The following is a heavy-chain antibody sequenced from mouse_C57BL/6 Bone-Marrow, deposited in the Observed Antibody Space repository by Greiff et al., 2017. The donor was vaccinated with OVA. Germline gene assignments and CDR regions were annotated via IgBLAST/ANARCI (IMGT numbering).Heavy chain of an antibody. J-gene: IGHJ2*01. CDR3: AKHRENYYGSSYSDY. CDR1: GFSLTSYG. D-gene: IGHD1-1*01. CDR2: IWGGGST. V-gene: IGHV2-9*01. Sequence: VKLQQSGPGLVAPSQSLSITCTVSGFSLTSYGVDWVRQPPGKGLEWLGVIWGGGSTNYNSALMSRLSISKDNSKSQVFLKMNSLQTDDTAMYYCAKHRENYYGSSYSDYWGQGTTLTVSS.